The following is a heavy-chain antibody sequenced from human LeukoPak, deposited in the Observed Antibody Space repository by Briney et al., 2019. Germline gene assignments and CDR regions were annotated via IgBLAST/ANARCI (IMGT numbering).Heavy chain of an antibody. CDR2: MNPNSGNT. D-gene: IGHD2-21*02. J-gene: IGHJ6*03. CDR1: GYTFTSHD. CDR3: AREGVQVTYYYYYYMDV. V-gene: IGHV1-8*03. Sequence: ASVKVSCKASGYTFTSHDINWVRQATGQGLEWMGWMNPNSGNTGYAQKFQGRVTITRNTTISTAYMELSSLRSDDTAVYYCAREGVQVTYYYYYYMDVWGKGTTVTVSS.